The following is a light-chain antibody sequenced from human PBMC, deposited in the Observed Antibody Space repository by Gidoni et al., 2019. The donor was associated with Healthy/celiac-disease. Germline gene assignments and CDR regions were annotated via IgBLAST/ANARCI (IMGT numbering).Light chain of an antibody. CDR1: QGISSY. Sequence: DIQLTQSSSFLSASVGDRATITCRASQGISSYLAWYQQKPGKAPKLLIYAASTLQSGIPSRFRGSGSGTEFTLTIRSLQPEDFATYYCQQLNSYPLTFGGGTKVEIK. J-gene: IGKJ4*01. CDR2: AAS. CDR3: QQLNSYPLT. V-gene: IGKV1-9*01.